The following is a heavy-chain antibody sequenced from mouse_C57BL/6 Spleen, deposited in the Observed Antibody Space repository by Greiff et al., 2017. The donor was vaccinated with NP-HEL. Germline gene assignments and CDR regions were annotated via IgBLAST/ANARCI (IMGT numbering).Heavy chain of an antibody. CDR2: IDPETGGT. CDR3: TRGWFAY. V-gene: IGHV1-15*01. Sequence: VKLVESGAELVRPGASVTLSCKASGYTFTDYEMHWVKQTPVHGLEWIGAIDPETGGTAYNQKFKGKAILTADKSSSTAYMELRSLTSEDSAVYYCTRGWFAYWGQGTLVTVSA. CDR1: GYTFTDYE. J-gene: IGHJ3*01.